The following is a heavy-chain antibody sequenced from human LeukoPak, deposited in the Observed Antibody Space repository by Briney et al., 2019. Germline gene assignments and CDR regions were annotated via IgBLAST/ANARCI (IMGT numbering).Heavy chain of an antibody. Sequence: GGSLRLSCAASGFTFSSYGMHWVRQGPGKGLEWVAFIRYDGSNKNYADSVKGRFTISRDNSKNTLYLQMNSLRAEDTAVYYCARDRWFGESLPAHFDYWGQGTLVTVSS. V-gene: IGHV3-30*02. CDR3: ARDRWFGESLPAHFDY. CDR2: IRYDGSNK. CDR1: GFTFSSYG. J-gene: IGHJ4*02. D-gene: IGHD3-10*01.